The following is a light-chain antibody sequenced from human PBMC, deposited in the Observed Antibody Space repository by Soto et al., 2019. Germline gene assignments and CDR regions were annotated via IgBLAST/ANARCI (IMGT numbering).Light chain of an antibody. CDR2: RTT. V-gene: IGLV1-47*01. CDR3: CSYAGTYTFVV. CDR1: SSNIGSNY. J-gene: IGLJ2*01. Sequence: QSVLTQPPSASGTPGQSVTISCSGDSSNIGSNYVYWYQQLPGTAPKLLIYRTTERPSGVPDRFSGSKSGNTASLTISGLQAEDEADYYYCSYAGTYTFVVFGGGTKVTVL.